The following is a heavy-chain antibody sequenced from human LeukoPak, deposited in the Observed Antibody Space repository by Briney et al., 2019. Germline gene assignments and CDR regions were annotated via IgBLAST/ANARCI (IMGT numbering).Heavy chain of an antibody. CDR3: ARGVESSGYYYGFDY. Sequence: PSETLSLTCAVSGGSISSSNWWSWVRQPPGKGLEWIGEIYHSGSTNYNPSLKSRVTISVDKSKNQFSLKLSSVTAADTAVYYCARGVESSGYYYGFDYWGQGTLVTVSS. J-gene: IGHJ4*02. D-gene: IGHD3-22*01. V-gene: IGHV4-4*02. CDR2: IYHSGST. CDR1: GGSISSSNW.